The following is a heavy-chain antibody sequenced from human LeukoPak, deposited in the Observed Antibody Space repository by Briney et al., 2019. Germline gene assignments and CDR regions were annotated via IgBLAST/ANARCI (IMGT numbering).Heavy chain of an antibody. D-gene: IGHD5-12*01. CDR1: GGSISSYY. V-gene: IGHV4-59*12. Sequence: PSETLSLTCTVSGGSISSYYWSWIRQPPGQGLEWSGYIYYSGGTYYNPSLKSRVTISVDTSKTQFSLKLSSVTAADTAVYYCARDRVVATIPDAFDIWGQGTVVTVSS. CDR2: IYYSGGT. J-gene: IGHJ3*02. CDR3: ARDRVVATIPDAFDI.